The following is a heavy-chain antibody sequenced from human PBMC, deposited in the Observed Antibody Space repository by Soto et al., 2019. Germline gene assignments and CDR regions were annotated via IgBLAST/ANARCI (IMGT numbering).Heavy chain of an antibody. Sequence: SVKVSCKASGYTFTGYYMHWARQAPGQGLEWMGWINPNSGGTNYAQKFQGRVTMTRDTSISTAYMELSRLRSDDTAVYYCARGRSGWYYYYYGMDVWGQGTTVTVSS. CDR1: GYTFTGYY. J-gene: IGHJ6*02. V-gene: IGHV1-2*02. CDR3: ARGRSGWYYYYYGMDV. D-gene: IGHD6-19*01. CDR2: INPNSGGT.